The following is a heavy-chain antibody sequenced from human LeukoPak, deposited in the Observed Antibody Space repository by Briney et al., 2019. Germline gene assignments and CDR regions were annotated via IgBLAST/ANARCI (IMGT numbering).Heavy chain of an antibody. V-gene: IGHV3-23*01. J-gene: IGHJ4*02. CDR3: ASGGIYSFGSFDY. CDR2: ISVSGDNT. CDR1: GFTFSTYT. Sequence: PGGSLRLSCAASGFTFSTYTMSWVRQPPGKGLEWVAAISVSGDNTYSAASVKGRFTISRDNAKNTLYLQMDSLRAEDTAIYYCASGGIYSFGSFDYWGQGALVTVSS. D-gene: IGHD5-18*01.